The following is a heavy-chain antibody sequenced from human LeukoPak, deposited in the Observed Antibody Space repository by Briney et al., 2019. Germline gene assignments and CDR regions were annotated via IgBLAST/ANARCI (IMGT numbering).Heavy chain of an antibody. D-gene: IGHD2-2*02. Sequence: GGSLRLSCAASGFTFSSYAMSWVRQAPGKGLEWVSAISGSGGSTYYADSVKGRFTISRDNSKNTLYLQMNSLRAEDTAVYYCVRGPLDEVCRSTSCYTGIYFDYWGQGTLVTVSS. J-gene: IGHJ4*02. CDR3: VRGPLDEVCRSTSCYTGIYFDY. V-gene: IGHV3-23*01. CDR2: ISGSGGST. CDR1: GFTFSSYA.